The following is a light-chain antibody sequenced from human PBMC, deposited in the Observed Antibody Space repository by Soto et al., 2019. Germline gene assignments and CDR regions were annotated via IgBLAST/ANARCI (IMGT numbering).Light chain of an antibody. CDR1: SSDVGGYKY. CDR3: SSYTSSSTLLYV. CDR2: EVS. Sequence: QSALTQPASVSGSPGQSITISCTGTSSDVGGYKYVSWYQQHPGKAPKLMIYEVSNRPSGVSTRFSGSKSGNTASLTISGLQAEDEADYYCSSYTSSSTLLYVFGTGTKLTVL. J-gene: IGLJ1*01. V-gene: IGLV2-14*01.